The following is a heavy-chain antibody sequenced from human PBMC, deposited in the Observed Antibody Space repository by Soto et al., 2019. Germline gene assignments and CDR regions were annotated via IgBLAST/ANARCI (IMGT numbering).Heavy chain of an antibody. J-gene: IGHJ3*02. V-gene: IGHV1-8*01. D-gene: IGHD5-12*01. CDR2: MNPNSGNT. Sequence: GASVKGSCKASGYTCTSYDINWVRQATGQGLEWMGWMNPNSGNTGYAQKFQGRVTMTRNTSISTAYMELSSLRSEDTAVYYCARGPLEYSGYDSAFDIWGQGTMVTVSS. CDR3: ARGPLEYSGYDSAFDI. CDR1: GYTCTSYD.